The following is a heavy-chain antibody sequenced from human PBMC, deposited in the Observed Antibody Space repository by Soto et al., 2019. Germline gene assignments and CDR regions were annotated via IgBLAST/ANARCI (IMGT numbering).Heavy chain of an antibody. D-gene: IGHD1-20*01. CDR3: TTGGITGTDWSLHYYYGMDV. CDR2: IKSKTDGGTT. CDR1: CFTFSNAW. J-gene: IGHJ6*02. Sequence: GGSLRLSCGASCFTFSNAWVNWVRPAPGKGVEWVGRIKSKTDGGTTDYAAPVKGRFTISRDDSKNTLYLQMNNLKTEDTAVYYCTTGGITGTDWSLHYYYGMDVWGQGTTVTVSS. V-gene: IGHV3-15*07.